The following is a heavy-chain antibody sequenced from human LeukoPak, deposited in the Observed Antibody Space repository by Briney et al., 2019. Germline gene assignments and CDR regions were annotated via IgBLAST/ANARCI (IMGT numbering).Heavy chain of an antibody. CDR1: GGSISSYY. CDR3: ARAAYSSSWYWFDP. Sequence: SETLPLTCTVSGGSISSYYWSWIRQPPGKGLEWIGYIYYSGSTNYNPSLKSRVTISVDTSKNQFSLKLSSVTAADTAVYYCARAAYSSSWYWFDPWGQGTLVTVSS. J-gene: IGHJ5*02. CDR2: IYYSGST. D-gene: IGHD6-13*01. V-gene: IGHV4-59*01.